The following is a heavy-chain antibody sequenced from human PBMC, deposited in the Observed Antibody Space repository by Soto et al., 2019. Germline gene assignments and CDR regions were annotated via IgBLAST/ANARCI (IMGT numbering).Heavy chain of an antibody. Sequence: QVQLQESGPGLVKPSQTLSLTCTVSGGSISSGGYYWSWTRQHPGKGLEWIGYIYYSGSTYYNPSLKSRVTISVDTSKNQFSLKLSSVTAADTAVYYCARVGVRGVISPFDYWGQGTLVTVSS. CDR3: ARVGVRGVISPFDY. CDR1: GGSISSGGYY. CDR2: IYYSGST. V-gene: IGHV4-31*03. D-gene: IGHD3-10*01. J-gene: IGHJ4*02.